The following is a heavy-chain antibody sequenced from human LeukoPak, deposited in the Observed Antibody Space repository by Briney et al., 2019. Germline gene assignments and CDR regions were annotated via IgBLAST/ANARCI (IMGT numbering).Heavy chain of an antibody. D-gene: IGHD2-2*01. Sequence: GVSLRLSCAASGFTFSSYGMSWVRQAPGKGLEWVSAISGSGGSTYYADSVKGRFTISRDNSKNTLYLQMNSLRAEDTAVYYCAKKEGSIVVVPAAIAFDYWGQGTLVTVSS. V-gene: IGHV3-23*01. J-gene: IGHJ4*02. CDR1: GFTFSSYG. CDR3: AKKEGSIVVVPAAIAFDY. CDR2: ISGSGGST.